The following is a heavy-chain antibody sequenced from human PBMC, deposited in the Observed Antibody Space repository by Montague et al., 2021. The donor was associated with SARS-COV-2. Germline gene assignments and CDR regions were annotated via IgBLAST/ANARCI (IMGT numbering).Heavy chain of an antibody. V-gene: IGHV4-31*03. D-gene: IGHD5-18*01. Sequence: TLSLTCTVSGGSISDGGYSWTWIRQHPGKGLEWIGYVYYSGSTLYNPSLKSRITISVGTSKNQFSLKLSSVTAADTAVYYCAREGGRIQLWLRGDDAFNIWGQGTLVTVSS. J-gene: IGHJ3*02. CDR3: AREGGRIQLWLRGDDAFNI. CDR2: VYYSGST. CDR1: GGSISDGGYS.